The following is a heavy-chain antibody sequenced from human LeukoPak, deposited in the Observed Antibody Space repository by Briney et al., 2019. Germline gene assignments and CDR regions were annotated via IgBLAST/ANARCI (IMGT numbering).Heavy chain of an antibody. Sequence: GASVKVSCKASGYTFTGYYMHWVRQAPGKGLEWMGGFDPEDGKTIYAQKFQGRVTMTEDTSTDTAYMELSSLRSEDTAVYYCATVNYYYDSSGYHDYWGQGTLVTVSS. CDR3: ATVNYYYDSSGYHDY. D-gene: IGHD3-22*01. CDR1: GYTFTGYY. J-gene: IGHJ4*02. CDR2: FDPEDGKT. V-gene: IGHV1-24*01.